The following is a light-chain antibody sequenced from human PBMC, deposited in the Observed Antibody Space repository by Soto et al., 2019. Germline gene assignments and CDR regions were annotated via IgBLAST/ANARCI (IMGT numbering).Light chain of an antibody. CDR2: SAS. V-gene: IGKV1-39*01. Sequence: DIQMTQSPSSLSASVGDRVTITCRASQSISNYLNWYQQKPGKAPKLLIYSASSLQSAVPSRFSGSGSGTDFTLTISSLQPEEFATYYCQQSYSTPRTFGQGTKVEI. CDR3: QQSYSTPRT. CDR1: QSISNY. J-gene: IGKJ1*01.